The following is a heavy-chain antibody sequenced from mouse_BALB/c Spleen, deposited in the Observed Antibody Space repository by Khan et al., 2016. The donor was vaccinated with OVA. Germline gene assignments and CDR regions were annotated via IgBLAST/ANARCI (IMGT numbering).Heavy chain of an antibody. CDR1: GYSITSDYA. Sequence: EVQLQESGPGLVKPSQSLSLTCTVTGYSITSDYAWNWIRQFPGNKLEWMGYISYSGRTSYNPSLKSRIYFTREQSKNQFFLQLNSVTTEDTATYYCARSVTITTVVATDFDYWCPGTTLTVSS. D-gene: IGHD1-1*01. CDR2: ISYSGRT. CDR3: ARSVTITTVVATDFDY. J-gene: IGHJ2*01. V-gene: IGHV3-2*02.